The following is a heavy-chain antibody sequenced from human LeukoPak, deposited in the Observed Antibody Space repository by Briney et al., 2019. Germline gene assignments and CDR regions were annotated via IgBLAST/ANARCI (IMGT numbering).Heavy chain of an antibody. Sequence: GGSLRLSCAASGFTFSSYAMSWVRQAPGKGLEWVSSISSGSSYIYYADSLKGRFTISRDNAKNSLYLQMNSLRADDTAVYYCARDCGGDCYSHYFDYWGQGTLVTVSS. D-gene: IGHD2-21*02. CDR1: GFTFSSYA. CDR2: ISSGSSYI. V-gene: IGHV3-21*01. J-gene: IGHJ4*02. CDR3: ARDCGGDCYSHYFDY.